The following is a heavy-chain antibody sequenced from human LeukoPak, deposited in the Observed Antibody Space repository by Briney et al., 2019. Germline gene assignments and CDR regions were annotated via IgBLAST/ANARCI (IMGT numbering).Heavy chain of an antibody. D-gene: IGHD3-10*01. CDR2: ISDRGSRT. V-gene: IGHV3-23*01. Sequence: GGSLRLSCAVSGITLSNYGMSWVRQAPGKGLEWVAGISDRGSRTNYADSVKGRFTISTDHPKNTLYLQMNSLRAEDTAVYFCASEVAYYYGSGSPYPFDIWGQGTMVTVSS. CDR3: ASEVAYYYGSGSPYPFDI. J-gene: IGHJ3*02. CDR1: GITLSNYG.